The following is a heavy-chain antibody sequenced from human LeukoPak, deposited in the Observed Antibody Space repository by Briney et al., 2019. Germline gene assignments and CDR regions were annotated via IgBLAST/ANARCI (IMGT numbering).Heavy chain of an antibody. V-gene: IGHV3-7*01. Sequence: GGSLRLSCAASGFTFSSYWMSWVRQAPGKGLEWVANIRHGGSEKYYVDSVKGRFTISRDDAKDSLYLQMNSLRVEDTAVYYCARGGSRQYNFWGQGTLVTVSS. J-gene: IGHJ4*02. CDR1: GFTFSSYW. D-gene: IGHD5-18*01. CDR2: IRHGGSEK. CDR3: ARGGSRQYNF.